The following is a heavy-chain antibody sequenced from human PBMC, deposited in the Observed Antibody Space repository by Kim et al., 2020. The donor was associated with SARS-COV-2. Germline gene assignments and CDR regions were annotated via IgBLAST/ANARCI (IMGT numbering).Heavy chain of an antibody. J-gene: IGHJ4*02. D-gene: IGHD5-12*01. CDR2: FYSGSST. V-gene: IGHV3-66*01. CDR3: PRGSPTNSFAY. Sequence: GGSLRLSCAASGFTVSSNYMSWVRQAPGKGLEWVSVFYSGSSTNYADSVKGRFTISRDNSKNTLYLQMNSLRAEDTAVYNCPRGSPTNSFAYWGQGTLVT. CDR1: GFTVSSNY.